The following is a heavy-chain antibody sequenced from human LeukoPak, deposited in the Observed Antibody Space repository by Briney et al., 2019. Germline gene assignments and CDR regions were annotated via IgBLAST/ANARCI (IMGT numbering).Heavy chain of an antibody. Sequence: GGSLRLSCAASGFTFDDYAMHWVRHAPGKGLEWVSGISWNSGSIGYADSVKGRFTISRDNAENSLYLQMNSLRAEDMALYYCAKATPYYDSSGYWGDAFDIWGQGTMVTVSS. CDR2: ISWNSGSI. V-gene: IGHV3-9*03. D-gene: IGHD3-22*01. CDR3: AKATPYYDSSGYWGDAFDI. J-gene: IGHJ3*02. CDR1: GFTFDDYA.